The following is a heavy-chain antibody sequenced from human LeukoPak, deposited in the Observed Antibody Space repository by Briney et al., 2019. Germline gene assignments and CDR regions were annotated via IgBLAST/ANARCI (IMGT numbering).Heavy chain of an antibody. CDR2: ISGSGGST. CDR3: AKGGYKSMDFDY. Sequence: GGSLRLSCAASGFTFSSYAMSWVRQAPGKGLEWVSAISGSGGSTYYAASVKGRFTISRDNYKNTLYLQMNSLRAEDTAVYYCAKGGYKSMDFDYWGQGTLVTVSS. J-gene: IGHJ4*02. D-gene: IGHD5-24*01. CDR1: GFTFSSYA. V-gene: IGHV3-23*01.